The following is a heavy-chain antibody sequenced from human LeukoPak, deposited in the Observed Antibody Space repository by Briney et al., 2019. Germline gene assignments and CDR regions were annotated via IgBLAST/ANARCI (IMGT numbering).Heavy chain of an antibody. CDR3: ARGGSEPGGGIIVDPFDY. CDR2: ISAYNGNT. J-gene: IGHJ4*02. D-gene: IGHD3-22*01. V-gene: IGHV1-18*01. CDR1: GYTFTSYG. Sequence: ASVKVSCKASGYTFTSYGISWVRQAPGQGLEWMGWISAYNGNTNYAQKLQGRVTMTTDTSTSTAYMELRSLRSDDTAVYYCARGGSEPGGGIIVDPFDYWGQGTLVTVSS.